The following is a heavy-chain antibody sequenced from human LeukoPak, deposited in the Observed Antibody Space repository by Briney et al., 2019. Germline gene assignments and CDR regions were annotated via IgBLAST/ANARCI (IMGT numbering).Heavy chain of an antibody. CDR3: ARFRYYYDSSGYSNPYYYYYMDV. Sequence: SETRSLTCAVYGGSFSGYYWSWIRQPPGKGLEWIGEINLIGSTNYNPSLKSRVTISVDTSKNQFYLKLSSVTAADTAVYYCARFRYYYDSSGYSNPYYYYYMDVWGKGTTVTVSS. CDR2: INLIGST. V-gene: IGHV4-34*01. J-gene: IGHJ6*03. D-gene: IGHD3-22*01. CDR1: GGSFSGYY.